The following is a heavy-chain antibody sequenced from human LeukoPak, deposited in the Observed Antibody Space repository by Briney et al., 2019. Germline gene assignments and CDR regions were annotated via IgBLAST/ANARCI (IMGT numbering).Heavy chain of an antibody. CDR1: GYTLSNYG. Sequence: GGPMKVFCQGSGYTLSNYGLQLGRQAPRQKAEWVGWIKAGKGNTKNSQEFQDRVTITRDTSASTAYMELSSLRSEDMAVYYCARARYETRIWPKSRYDYYHYMDVWGKGTTVTVSS. CDR2: IKAGKGNT. J-gene: IGHJ6*03. D-gene: IGHD3-3*01. CDR3: ARARYETRIWPKSRYDYYHYMDV. V-gene: IGHV1-3*03.